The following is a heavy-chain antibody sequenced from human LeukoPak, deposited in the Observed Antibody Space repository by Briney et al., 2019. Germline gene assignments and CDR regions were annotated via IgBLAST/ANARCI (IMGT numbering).Heavy chain of an antibody. J-gene: IGHJ5*02. CDR3: ARMVRGDLPQVPALDP. D-gene: IGHD3-10*01. CDR2: INPNSGGT. V-gene: IGHV1-2*02. Sequence: ASVKVSCKASGYTFTGYYMHWGRQAPGQGLEGMGWINPNSGGTNYAQKFQGRVTMTRDTSISTAYMELSRLRSDDTAVYYCARMVRGDLPQVPALDPWGQGTLVTVSS. CDR1: GYTFTGYY.